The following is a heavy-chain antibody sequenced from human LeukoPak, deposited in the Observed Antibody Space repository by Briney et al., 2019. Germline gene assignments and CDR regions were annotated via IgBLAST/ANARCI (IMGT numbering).Heavy chain of an antibody. D-gene: IGHD4-17*01. V-gene: IGHV4-39*01. CDR1: GGSISSSSYY. CDR3: ARLCLYGDQGFDY. Sequence: SETLSLTCTVSGGSISSSSYYWGWIRQPPGKGLEWIGSIYYSGSTYYNPSLKSRVTISVDTSKNQSSLKLSSVTAADTAVYYCARLCLYGDQGFDYWGQGTLVTVSS. J-gene: IGHJ4*02. CDR2: IYYSGST.